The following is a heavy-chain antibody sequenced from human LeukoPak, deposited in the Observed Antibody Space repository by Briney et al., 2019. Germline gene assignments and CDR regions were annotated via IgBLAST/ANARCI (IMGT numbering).Heavy chain of an antibody. Sequence: GGSLRLFCAASGFTFSDYYMSWIRQAPGKGLEWVSYISSSGSTIYYADSVKGRFTISRDNAKNSLYLQMNSLRAEDTAVYYCAREIKESWARYCSGGSCYYVDYWGQGTLVTVSS. J-gene: IGHJ4*02. CDR1: GFTFSDYY. CDR3: AREIKESWARYCSGGSCYYVDY. CDR2: ISSSGSTI. D-gene: IGHD2-15*01. V-gene: IGHV3-11*04.